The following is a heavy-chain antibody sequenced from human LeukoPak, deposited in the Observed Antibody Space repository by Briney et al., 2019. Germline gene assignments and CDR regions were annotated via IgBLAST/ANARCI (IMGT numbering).Heavy chain of an antibody. CDR1: GGSISISSYY. Sequence: SETLSLTCTVSGGSISISSYYWGWIRQPPGKGREWIGSIYYSGSTYYNPSLKSRVTISVDTAKNQFSLKLSSVTAADTAVYYCARDPYYYGSGSSRLHYYYYYGMDVWGQGTTVTVSS. J-gene: IGHJ6*02. CDR3: ARDPYYYGSGSSRLHYYYYYGMDV. CDR2: IYYSGST. D-gene: IGHD3-10*01. V-gene: IGHV4-39*07.